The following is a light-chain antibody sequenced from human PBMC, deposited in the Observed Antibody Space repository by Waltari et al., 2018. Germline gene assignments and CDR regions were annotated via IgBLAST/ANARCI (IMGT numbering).Light chain of an antibody. Sequence: QSVLTQPPSATGSPGQSVTISCTGTNSDVGAYNYVSWYQQHPGKVPKLLIYEVTKRPSGVPDRFSGSKSGNTASLTVSGLQADDEADYYCSSYTTSNIIIFGGGTKLSVL. CDR2: EVT. J-gene: IGLJ2*01. V-gene: IGLV2-8*01. CDR3: SSYTTSNIII. CDR1: NSDVGAYNY.